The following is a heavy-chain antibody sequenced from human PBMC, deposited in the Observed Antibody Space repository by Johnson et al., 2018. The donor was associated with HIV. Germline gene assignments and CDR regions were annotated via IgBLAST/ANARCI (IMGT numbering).Heavy chain of an antibody. CDR3: ARGGLGDYVVAFDI. CDR1: GFTFSSYA. J-gene: IGHJ3*02. V-gene: IGHV3-30-3*01. Sequence: QMQLVESGGGVVQPGRSLRLSCAASGFTFSSYALHWVRQAPGQGLEWVAVISYDGSNKSYADPVKGRFTISRDNSKNTLYLQMGSLRAEDMAVYYCARGGLGDYVVAFDIWGQGTMVTVSS. D-gene: IGHD4-17*01. CDR2: ISYDGSNK.